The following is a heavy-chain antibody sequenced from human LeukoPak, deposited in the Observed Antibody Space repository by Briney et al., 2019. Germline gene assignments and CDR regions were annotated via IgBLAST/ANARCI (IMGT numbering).Heavy chain of an antibody. CDR1: GGSISSGGYS. D-gene: IGHD3-16*02. J-gene: IGHJ6*04. CDR3: AQGYTSGMDV. Sequence: SETLSLTCAVSGGSISSGGYSWSWIRQPPGKGLEWIGYIYHSGSTYYNPSLKSRVTISVDRSKNQFSLKLSSVTAADKAVYYCAQGYTSGMDVWGKETTVTVSS. V-gene: IGHV4-30-2*01. CDR2: IYHSGST.